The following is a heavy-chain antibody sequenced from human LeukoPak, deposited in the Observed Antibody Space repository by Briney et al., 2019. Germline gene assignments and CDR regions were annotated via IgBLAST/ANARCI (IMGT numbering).Heavy chain of an antibody. D-gene: IGHD6-13*01. CDR3: AGDIAAVNIPGSRLDP. Sequence: SETLSLTCTVSGGSISSYYWSWIRQPAGEGLEWIGRIYTSGSTNYNPSLKSRVTMSVDTSKNQFSLRLRSVTAADTAVYFCAGDIAAVNIPGSRLDPWGLGTLVTVSS. CDR1: GGSISSYY. V-gene: IGHV4-4*07. J-gene: IGHJ5*02. CDR2: IYTSGST.